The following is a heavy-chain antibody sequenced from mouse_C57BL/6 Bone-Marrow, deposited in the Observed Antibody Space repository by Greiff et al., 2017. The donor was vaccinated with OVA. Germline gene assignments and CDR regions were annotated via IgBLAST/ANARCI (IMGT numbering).Heavy chain of an antibody. Sequence: EVKLVESGGGLVKPGGSLKLSCAASGFTFSSYAMSWVRQTPEKRLEWVATISDGGSYTSYPDNVKGRFTISRDNAKNNLYLQMSHLKSEDTAMYYCARDYGSSYPYAMDYWGQGTSVTVSS. V-gene: IGHV5-4*01. CDR1: GFTFSSYA. J-gene: IGHJ4*01. D-gene: IGHD1-1*01. CDR3: ARDYGSSYPYAMDY. CDR2: ISDGGSYT.